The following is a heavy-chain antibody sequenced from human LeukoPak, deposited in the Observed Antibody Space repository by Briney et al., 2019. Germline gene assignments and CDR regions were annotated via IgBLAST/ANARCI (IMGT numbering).Heavy chain of an antibody. J-gene: IGHJ6*03. D-gene: IGHD2-21*02. Sequence: SETLSLTCTVSGGSISSSSYYWGWIRQPPGKGLEWIRSIYYSGSTYYNPSLKSRVTISVDTSKNQFSLKLSSVTAADTAVYYCARVITVIGRIVVVTAIPYYMDVWGKGTTVTVSS. CDR1: GGSISSSSYY. V-gene: IGHV4-39*07. CDR2: IYYSGST. CDR3: ARVITVIGRIVVVTAIPYYMDV.